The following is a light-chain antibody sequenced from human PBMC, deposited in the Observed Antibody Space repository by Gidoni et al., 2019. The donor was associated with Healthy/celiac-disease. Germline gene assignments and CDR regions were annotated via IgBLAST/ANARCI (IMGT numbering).Light chain of an antibody. CDR2: AAS. J-gene: IGKJ1*01. CDR1: QSISSY. CDR3: QQSYST. V-gene: IGKV1-39*01. Sequence: DIQMTQSPSSLSASVGDRVTITCRASQSISSYLNWYQQKPGKAPKLLIYAASSLQSGVPSRFSGSGSGTDFTLNISSLKPEDFATYNWQQSYSTFGQGTKVEIK.